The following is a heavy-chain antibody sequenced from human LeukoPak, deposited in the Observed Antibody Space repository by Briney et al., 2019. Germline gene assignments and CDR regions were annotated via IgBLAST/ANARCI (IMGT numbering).Heavy chain of an antibody. CDR3: TTVSYGDLYFDY. Sequence: PGGSLRLSCAASGFTFSNAWMSWVRQAPGKGLEWVGRIKSKTDGGTTDYAAPVKGRFTIPRDDSKNTLYLQMNSLKTEDTAVYYCTTVSYGDLYFDYWGQGTLVTVSS. CDR1: GFTFSNAW. D-gene: IGHD4-17*01. V-gene: IGHV3-15*01. CDR2: IKSKTDGGTT. J-gene: IGHJ4*02.